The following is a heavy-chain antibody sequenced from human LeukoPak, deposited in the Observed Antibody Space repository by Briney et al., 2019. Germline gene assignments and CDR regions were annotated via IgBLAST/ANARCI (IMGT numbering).Heavy chain of an antibody. CDR2: IQPDGNDK. D-gene: IGHD2-21*02. Sequence: GGSLRLSCAASGFTFNNYGMHWVRQAPGKGLEWVTLIQPDGNDKYYADSVKGRFTVSRDNSKNTLYLQLNSLRAEDTAVYYCAKRDAVTEFDLWGQGTLVTVSS. J-gene: IGHJ4*02. V-gene: IGHV3-30*02. CDR3: AKRDAVTEFDL. CDR1: GFTFNNYG.